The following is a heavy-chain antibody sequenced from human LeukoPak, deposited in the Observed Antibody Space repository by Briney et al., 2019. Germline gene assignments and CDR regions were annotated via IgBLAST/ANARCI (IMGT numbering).Heavy chain of an antibody. Sequence: SETLSLTCTVSGGSISSSSYYWGWIRQPPGKGLEWIGSIYYSGSTYYNPSLKSRVTISVDTSKNQFSLKLSSVTAADTAVYYCARHMGIAPITMVRGVILRGYGFDIWGQGTMVTVSS. CDR3: ARHMGIAPITMVRGVILRGYGFDI. V-gene: IGHV4-39*01. CDR1: GGSISSSSYY. CDR2: IYYSGST. J-gene: IGHJ3*02. D-gene: IGHD3-10*01.